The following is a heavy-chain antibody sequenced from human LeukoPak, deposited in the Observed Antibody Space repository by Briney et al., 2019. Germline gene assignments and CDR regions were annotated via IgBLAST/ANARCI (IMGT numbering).Heavy chain of an antibody. CDR1: GFTVSSNY. CDR3: ARDRDSGYDDDAFDI. J-gene: IGHJ3*02. V-gene: IGHV3-53*01. Sequence: GGSLRLSCAATGFTVSSNYMNWVRQAPGKGLEWVSVIYSTRTTYYADSVKGRFTISRDNSKNTVYLQMNSLRADDTAVYYCARDRDSGYDDDAFDIWGQGTMVSVSS. CDR2: IYSTRTT. D-gene: IGHD5-12*01.